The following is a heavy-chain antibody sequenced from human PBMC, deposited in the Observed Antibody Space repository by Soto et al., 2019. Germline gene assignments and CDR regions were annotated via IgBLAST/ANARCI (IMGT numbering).Heavy chain of an antibody. CDR2: IIPIFGTA. CDR3: AGGVEFVYCSNTSCFYYYYGMDV. CDR1: GGTFSSYA. D-gene: IGHD2-2*01. V-gene: IGHV1-69*13. Sequence: GASVKVSCKASGGTFSSYAISWVRQAPGQGLEWMGGIIPIFGTANYAQKFQGRVKITADESTSTAYMELSSLRSEDTAVYYYAGGVEFVYCSNTSCFYYYYGMDVWGQGTTVTVSS. J-gene: IGHJ6*02.